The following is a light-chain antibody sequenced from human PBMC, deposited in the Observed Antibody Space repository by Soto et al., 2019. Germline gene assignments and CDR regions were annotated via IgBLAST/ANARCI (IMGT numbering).Light chain of an antibody. J-gene: IGLJ3*02. Sequence: QSALTQPASVSGSPGQSITISCTGTSSDVGGYNYVSWYQQHPGKAPKLMIYDVSNRPSGVSNRFSGSKSGNTASLTISGLQAEDEADYYCSSYTSISPWVFGGGTQLT. CDR1: SSDVGGYNY. CDR3: SSYTSISPWV. V-gene: IGLV2-14*01. CDR2: DVS.